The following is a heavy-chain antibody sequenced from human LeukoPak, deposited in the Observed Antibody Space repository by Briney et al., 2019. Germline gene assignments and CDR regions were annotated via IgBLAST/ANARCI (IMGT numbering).Heavy chain of an antibody. Sequence: PGGSLRLSCAASGFTFSNAWMSCVRQAPGKELEWVGRIISKTDGGTTAYAAPVKVRFTISRDDSKNTLYLQMNSLKTEDTAVYYCTTDLGEYWGQGTLVPVSS. CDR1: GFTFSNAW. V-gene: IGHV3-15*01. D-gene: IGHD3-16*01. CDR2: IISKTDGGTT. J-gene: IGHJ4*02. CDR3: TTDLGEY.